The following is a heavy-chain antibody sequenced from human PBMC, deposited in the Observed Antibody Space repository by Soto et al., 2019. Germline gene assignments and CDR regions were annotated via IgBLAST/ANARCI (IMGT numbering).Heavy chain of an antibody. CDR3: ARHDYGETFDY. D-gene: IGHD4-17*01. CDR2: ISAYNGNT. CDR1: GYTFTSYG. J-gene: IGHJ4*02. Sequence: VASVKVSCKASGYTFTSYGISWVRQAPGQGLEWMGWISAYNGNTNYAQKLQGRVTMTTDTSTGTAYMELRSLRSDDTAVYYCARHDYGETFDYWGQGTLVTVSS. V-gene: IGHV1-18*01.